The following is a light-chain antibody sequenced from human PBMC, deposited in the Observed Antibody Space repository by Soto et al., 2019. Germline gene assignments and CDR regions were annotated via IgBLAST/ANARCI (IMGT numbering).Light chain of an antibody. V-gene: IGLV2-8*01. CDR1: SSDVGSYNF. J-gene: IGLJ1*01. Sequence: QSALTQPPSASGSPGQSVTISCTGASSDVGSYNFVSWYQQHPGKAPKLMIYEVNKRPSGVPDRFSGSKSGNTASLTVSGLQAEDEADYYCSSYAGTNTRYLFGSGTKLTV. CDR2: EVN. CDR3: SSYAGTNTRYL.